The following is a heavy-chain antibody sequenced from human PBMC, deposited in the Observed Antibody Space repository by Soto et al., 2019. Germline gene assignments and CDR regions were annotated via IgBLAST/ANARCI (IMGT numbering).Heavy chain of an antibody. Sequence: GGSLRLSCAASGFTFSSYAMSWVRQAPGKGLEWVSAISGSGGSTYYADSVKGRFTISRDNSKNTLYLQMNSLRAEDTAVYYCAKCMIFGVVIGSRYGMDVWGQGTTVTVSS. V-gene: IGHV3-23*01. CDR1: GFTFSSYA. CDR2: ISGSGGST. CDR3: AKCMIFGVVIGSRYGMDV. J-gene: IGHJ6*02. D-gene: IGHD3-3*01.